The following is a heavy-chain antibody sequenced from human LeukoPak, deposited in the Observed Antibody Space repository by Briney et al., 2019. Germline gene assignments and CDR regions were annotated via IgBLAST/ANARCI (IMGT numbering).Heavy chain of an antibody. CDR1: GFTFSSYG. CDR3: ARDSYGYQYFDY. D-gene: IGHD5-18*01. Sequence: GGSLRLSCAASGFTFSSYGMHWVRQAPGKGLEWVAVIWYDGSNKYYADSVKGRFTISRDNTKNTLYLQMNSLRAEDTAVYYCARDSYGYQYFDYWGQGTLVTVSS. J-gene: IGHJ4*02. V-gene: IGHV3-33*01. CDR2: IWYDGSNK.